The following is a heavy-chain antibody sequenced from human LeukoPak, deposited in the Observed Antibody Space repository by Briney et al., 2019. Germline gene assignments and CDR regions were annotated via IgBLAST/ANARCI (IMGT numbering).Heavy chain of an antibody. V-gene: IGHV1-8*01. CDR3: ARGESYYSHFDY. D-gene: IGHD1-26*01. Sequence: ASVKVSCKASGYTFTSYDINWVRQATGQGLGWMGWMNPNSGNTGYAQKFQGRVTMTRNTSISTAYMELSSLRSEDTAVYYCARGESYYSHFDYWGQGTLVTVSS. CDR1: GYTFTSYD. J-gene: IGHJ4*02. CDR2: MNPNSGNT.